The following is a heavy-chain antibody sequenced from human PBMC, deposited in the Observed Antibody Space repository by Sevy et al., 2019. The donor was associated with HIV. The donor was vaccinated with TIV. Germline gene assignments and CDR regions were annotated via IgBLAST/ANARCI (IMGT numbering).Heavy chain of an antibody. CDR1: GGSISSYY. CDR3: AREVTKTHFDY. J-gene: IGHJ4*02. D-gene: IGHD4-17*01. CDR2: IYYSGST. V-gene: IGHV4-59*01. Sequence: SETLSLTCTVSGGSISSYYWSWIRQPPGKGLEWIGYIYYSGSTNYNPSLKSRVTISVDTSKNQFSLKLSSVTAADTAVYYCAREVTKTHFDYWGQGTLVTVSS.